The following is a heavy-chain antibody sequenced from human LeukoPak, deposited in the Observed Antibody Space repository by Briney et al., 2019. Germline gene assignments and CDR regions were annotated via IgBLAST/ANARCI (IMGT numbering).Heavy chain of an antibody. V-gene: IGHV3-21*06. D-gene: IGHD1-1*01. CDR2: ISSSSSYI. Sequence: PGGSLRLSCGASGSSFNRFSMNWVRQAPGKGLESVSFISSSSSYIYYADSVKGRFTISRDNAKNSLYLQINSLRAEDTAVYYCAGLLSGTTGFDYWGQGTLVAVSS. J-gene: IGHJ4*02. CDR1: GSSFNRFS. CDR3: AGLLSGTTGFDY.